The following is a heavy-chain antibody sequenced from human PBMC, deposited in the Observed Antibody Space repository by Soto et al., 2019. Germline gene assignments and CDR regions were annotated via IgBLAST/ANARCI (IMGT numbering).Heavy chain of an antibody. D-gene: IGHD3-16*01. J-gene: IGHJ6*02. V-gene: IGHV1-18*01. Sequence: QVQLLQSGDEVKKPGASVKVSCKASGYIFVNYGIAWVRQAPGQGLEWMGWISPYTGNTHSATKVQGRLTMTTDTSTSTADMGLGSLTSDDTAVYYCVMVDNYVTPTPQDVWGQGTTVTVSS. CDR3: VMVDNYVTPTPQDV. CDR1: GYIFVNYG. CDR2: ISPYTGNT.